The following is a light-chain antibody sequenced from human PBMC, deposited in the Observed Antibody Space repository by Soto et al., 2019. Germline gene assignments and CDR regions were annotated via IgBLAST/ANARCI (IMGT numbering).Light chain of an antibody. CDR2: DAS. Sequence: AIQLTQSPSSLCASVGDTVTITCRASQGISTTLAWYQQIPGKPPKFLIYDASSLQSGVPSRFSGSGSGTDFTLTIKSLQPEDFATYFCQQFNSYPLTFGGGTKVEIK. CDR3: QQFNSYPLT. V-gene: IGKV1-13*02. J-gene: IGKJ4*01. CDR1: QGISTT.